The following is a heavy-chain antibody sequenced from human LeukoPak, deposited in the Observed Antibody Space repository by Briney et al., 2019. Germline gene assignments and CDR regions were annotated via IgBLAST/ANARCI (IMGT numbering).Heavy chain of an antibody. CDR3: ARGRRTKRPAVAGTLYYFDY. D-gene: IGHD6-19*01. J-gene: IGHJ4*02. V-gene: IGHV3-30*03. Sequence: GSLRLSCAASGFPFSSYGMHWVRQAPGKGLEWVAVISYDGSNKYYADSVKGRFTISRDNSKKTLYLQMNSLRAEDTAVYYCARGRRTKRPAVAGTLYYFDYWGQGTLVTVSS. CDR2: ISYDGSNK. CDR1: GFPFSSYG.